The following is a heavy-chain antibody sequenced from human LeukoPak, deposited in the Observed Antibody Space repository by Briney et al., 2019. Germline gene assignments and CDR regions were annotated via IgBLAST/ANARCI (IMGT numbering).Heavy chain of an antibody. V-gene: IGHV1-8*01. CDR1: GYTFTTYD. CDR2: MNPNSGNT. Sequence: ASVKVSCKASGYTFTTYDINWVRQAPGQGLEWMGYMNPNSGNTGSSQRFHGRLTMTRSTSINTAYMELSSPKYEDTAVYFCARGRYEANPLRLWGQATMVTVSS. CDR3: ARGRYEANPLRL. J-gene: IGHJ3*01. D-gene: IGHD4/OR15-4a*01.